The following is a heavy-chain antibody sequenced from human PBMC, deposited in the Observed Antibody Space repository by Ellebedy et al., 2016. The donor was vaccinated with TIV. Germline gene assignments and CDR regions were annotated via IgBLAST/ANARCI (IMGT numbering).Heavy chain of an antibody. V-gene: IGHV3-23*01. CDR3: TTDEDDAWNQMVY. Sequence: GESLKISCAGSGFPFSGHAMNWVRQAPGKGLEWVATITNIGDRAYYSDSVKGRFTISRDNSRNTVYLQGNSLRAEDTAQYFCTTDEDDAWNQMVYWGQGTLVIVSS. D-gene: IGHD1-1*01. CDR1: GFPFSGHA. CDR2: ITNIGDRA. J-gene: IGHJ4*02.